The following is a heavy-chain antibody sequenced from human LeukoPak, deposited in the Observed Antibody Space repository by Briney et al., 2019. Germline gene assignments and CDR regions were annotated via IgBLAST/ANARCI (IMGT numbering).Heavy chain of an antibody. V-gene: IGHV3-74*01. J-gene: IGHJ4*02. CDR2: ISTDGSIT. CDR1: GFTFSAYW. Sequence: PGGSLRLSCAASGFTFSAYWMHWVRQAPGKGLVWVSRISTDGSITTYADSAKGRFTISRDNAKNTLYLQMNSLRAEDTAVYYCARVGMGAPPYYFDYWGQGTLVTVSS. CDR3: ARVGMGAPPYYFDY. D-gene: IGHD1-26*01.